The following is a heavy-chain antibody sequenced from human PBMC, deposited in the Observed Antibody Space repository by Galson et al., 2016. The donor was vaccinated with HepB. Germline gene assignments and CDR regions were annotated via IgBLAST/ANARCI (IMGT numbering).Heavy chain of an antibody. CDR3: ATSGLPPTPDSFDFWSAFYY. CDR1: GYTFTELS. Sequence: SVKVSCKVSGYTFTELSMHWVRQAPGKGLEWMGSFTPENGETVYAQKVEDRVIMTEDTSTDTAYMELSSLRSEDPAVYYCATSGLPPTPDSFDFWSAFYYWGQGTQVTVSS. D-gene: IGHD3-3*01. CDR2: FTPENGET. J-gene: IGHJ4*02. V-gene: IGHV1-24*01.